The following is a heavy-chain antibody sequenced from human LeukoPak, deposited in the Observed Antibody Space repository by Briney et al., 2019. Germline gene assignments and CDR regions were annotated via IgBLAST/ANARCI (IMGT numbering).Heavy chain of an antibody. CDR3: ARDRGYDILTGYYYMDV. CDR2: ISSSGSTI. D-gene: IGHD3-9*01. CDR1: GFTFSSYE. Sequence: GGSLRLSCAASGFTFSSYEMNWVRQAPGKWLEWVSYISSSGSTIYYADSVKGRFTISRDNAKNSLYLQMNSLRAEDTAVYYCARDRGYDILTGYYYMDVWGKGTTVTISS. V-gene: IGHV3-48*03. J-gene: IGHJ6*03.